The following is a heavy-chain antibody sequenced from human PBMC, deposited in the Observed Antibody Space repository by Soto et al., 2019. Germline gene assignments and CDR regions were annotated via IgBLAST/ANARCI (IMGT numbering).Heavy chain of an antibody. J-gene: IGHJ4*02. CDR1: GFTFSSYA. CDR3: ARDRWYYDFWSGYYTPLNY. D-gene: IGHD3-3*01. Sequence: QVQLVESGGGVVQPGRSLRLSCAASGFTFSSYAMHWVRQAPGKGLEWVAVISYDGSNKYYADPVKGRFTISRDNSKNTLYLQMNSLRAEDTAVYYCARDRWYYDFWSGYYTPLNYWGQGTLVTVSS. V-gene: IGHV3-30-3*01. CDR2: ISYDGSNK.